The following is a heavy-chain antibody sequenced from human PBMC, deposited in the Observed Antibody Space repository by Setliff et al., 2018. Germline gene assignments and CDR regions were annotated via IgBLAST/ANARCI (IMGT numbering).Heavy chain of an antibody. Sequence: GGSLRLSCAASGFSFSDNYMSWIRQAPGEGLEWVAYISSSGISIDYADSVKGRFIISRDNAKNSLSLQMNSLRVEDTAVYYCVRDVAGGSHATYFDYWGQGTLVTV. CDR3: VRDVAGGSHATYFDY. CDR1: GFSFSDNY. J-gene: IGHJ4*02. CDR2: ISSSGISI. V-gene: IGHV3-11*04. D-gene: IGHD1-26*01.